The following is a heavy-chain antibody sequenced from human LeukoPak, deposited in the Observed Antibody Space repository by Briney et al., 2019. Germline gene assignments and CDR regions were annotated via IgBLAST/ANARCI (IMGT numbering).Heavy chain of an antibody. V-gene: IGHV3-30*02. CDR2: IWYDGSNK. CDR1: GITFSNYG. D-gene: IGHD2-2*01. J-gene: IGHJ4*02. CDR3: AKGPLRGTAAAIDY. Sequence: GGSLRLSCVASGITFSNYGMHWVRQAPGKGLEWVAGIWYDGSNKNYVDSVKGRFTISRDISTDTLWLQMDSLRTEDTAVYYCAKGPLRGTAAAIDYWGQGTLVTVSS.